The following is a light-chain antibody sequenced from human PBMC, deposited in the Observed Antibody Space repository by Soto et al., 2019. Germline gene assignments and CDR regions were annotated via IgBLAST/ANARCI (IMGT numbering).Light chain of an antibody. CDR3: QQYDNWPWT. CDR1: QSVSSY. CDR2: DAS. V-gene: IGKV3D-15*01. Sequence: IVLTQSPGTLSLSPGERATLSCRASQSVSSYLARYHQKPGQAPRLLIYDASNRATGIPARFSGSGSGTEFTLAICCLQSEDFAVYSCQQYDNWPWTFGQGTKVDIK. J-gene: IGKJ1*01.